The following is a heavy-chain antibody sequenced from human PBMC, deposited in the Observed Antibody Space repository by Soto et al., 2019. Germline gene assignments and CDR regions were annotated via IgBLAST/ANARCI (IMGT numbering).Heavy chain of an antibody. V-gene: IGHV4-31*03. CDR1: GGSISSGGYY. CDR2: IYYSGST. CDR3: ARETGLVVVPESGAFDI. Sequence: QVQLQESGPGLVKPSQTLSLSCTVSGGSISSGGYYWSWIRQHPGKGLEWIGYIYYSGSTYYNPSLKSRVTVSVDTSKNQFSLKLSSVTAADTAVYYCARETGLVVVPESGAFDIWGQRTMVTVSS. J-gene: IGHJ3*02. D-gene: IGHD2-2*01.